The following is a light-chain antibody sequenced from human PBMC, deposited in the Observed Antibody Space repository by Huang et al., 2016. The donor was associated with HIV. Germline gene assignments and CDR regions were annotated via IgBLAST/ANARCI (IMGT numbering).Light chain of an antibody. CDR3: QQYYTIRA. Sequence: DIQMTQSPSSLSASVGDRVTITCRASQGISNSLAWYQQKPGKAPKLLLYAASTLESVVPSRFSGSGSGTDYTLTISNLQPEDSATFYCQQYYTIRAFGQGTKVEIK. V-gene: IGKV1-NL1*01. CDR2: AAS. J-gene: IGKJ1*01. CDR1: QGISNS.